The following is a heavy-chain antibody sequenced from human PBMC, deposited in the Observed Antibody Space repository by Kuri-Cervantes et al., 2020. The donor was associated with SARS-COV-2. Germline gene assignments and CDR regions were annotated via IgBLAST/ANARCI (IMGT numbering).Heavy chain of an antibody. V-gene: IGHV1-2*02. CDR3: ARDANTIFGVVIDAFDY. CDR2: INPNSGGT. CDR1: GYTFTSYG. D-gene: IGHD3-3*01. J-gene: IGHJ4*02. Sequence: ASVKVSCKASGYTFTSYGISWVRQAPGQGLEWMGWINPNSGGTNYAQKFQGRVTMTRDTSISTAYTELSRLRSDDTAVYYCARDANTIFGVVIDAFDYWGQGTLVTVSS.